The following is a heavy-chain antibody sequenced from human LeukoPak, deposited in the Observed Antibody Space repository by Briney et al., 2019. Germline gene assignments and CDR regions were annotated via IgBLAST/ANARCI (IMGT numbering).Heavy chain of an antibody. CDR3: ARERETRLTYSSRGCYFDY. J-gene: IGHJ4*02. V-gene: IGHV4-34*01. CDR2: INHSGST. D-gene: IGHD6-13*01. Sequence: SETLSLTCAVYGGSFSGYYWSWIRQPPGKGLEWIGEINHSGSTNYNPSLKSRVTISVDTSKNQFSLKLSSVTAADTAVYYCARERETRLTYSSRGCYFDYWGQGTLVTVSS. CDR1: GGSFSGYY.